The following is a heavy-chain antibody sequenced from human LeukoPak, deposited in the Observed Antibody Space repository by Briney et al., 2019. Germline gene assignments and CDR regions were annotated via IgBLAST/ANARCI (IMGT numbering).Heavy chain of an antibody. CDR1: GISLSNYG. D-gene: IGHD3-10*01. CDR2: ISEKGGST. J-gene: IGHJ4*02. Sequence: PGGSLRLSCVVSGISLSNYGITGVRQAPGKGLEGVSYISEKGGSTTYAGAVKGRFTISRDTSLNTMYLQMNNLRAEDTAVYFCAKRGVVIRGILVIGYHQEAYHYDFWGQGVLVTVSS. CDR3: AKRGVVIRGILVIGYHQEAYHYDF. V-gene: IGHV3-23*01.